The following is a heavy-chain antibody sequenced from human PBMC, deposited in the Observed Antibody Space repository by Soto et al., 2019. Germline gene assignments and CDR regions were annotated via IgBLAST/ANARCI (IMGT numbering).Heavy chain of an antibody. CDR3: ARDIGGGNWFDP. Sequence: EVQLVESGGGLVQPGGSLRLSCEASGFSFSSYEMNWVRQAPGKGLEWDSYISTGGGAIHYADSVRGRFTVSRDNAKSSLYLQMNSLRAEDTALYYCARDIGGGNWFDPWGQGTLVTVSS. D-gene: IGHD1-26*01. CDR2: ISTGGGAI. V-gene: IGHV3-48*03. J-gene: IGHJ5*02. CDR1: GFSFSSYE.